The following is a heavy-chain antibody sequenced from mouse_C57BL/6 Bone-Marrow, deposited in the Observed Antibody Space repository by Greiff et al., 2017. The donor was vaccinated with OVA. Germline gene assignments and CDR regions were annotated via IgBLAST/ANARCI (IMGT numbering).Heavy chain of an antibody. CDR3: AKKRGDYYGSSYGYFDV. CDR1: GFSLTSYG. D-gene: IGHD1-1*01. CDR2: IWRGGST. J-gene: IGHJ1*03. Sequence: QVQLKESGPGLVQPSQSLSITCTVSGFSLTSYGVHWVRQSPGKGLEWLGVIWRGGSTDYNAAFMSRLSITKDNSKSQVFFKMNSLQADDTAIYYCAKKRGDYYGSSYGYFDVWGTGTTVTVSS. V-gene: IGHV2-5*01.